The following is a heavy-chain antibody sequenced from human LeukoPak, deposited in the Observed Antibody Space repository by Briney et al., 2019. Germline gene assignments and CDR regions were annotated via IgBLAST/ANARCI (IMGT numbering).Heavy chain of an antibody. CDR3: AKESWLAEHFSYYFDY. Sequence: PGRSLRLSCAASGFTFSSYGMHWVRQAPGKGLEWVAVISYDGSNKYYADSVKGRFPISRDNSKNTLYLQMNSLRAEDTAVYYCAKESWLAEHFSYYFDYWGQGTLVTVSS. CDR2: ISYDGSNK. J-gene: IGHJ4*02. V-gene: IGHV3-30*18. D-gene: IGHD6-19*01. CDR1: GFTFSSYG.